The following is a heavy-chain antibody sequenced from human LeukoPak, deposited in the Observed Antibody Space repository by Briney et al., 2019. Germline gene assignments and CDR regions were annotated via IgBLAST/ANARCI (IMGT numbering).Heavy chain of an antibody. CDR1: GLTFDDYG. J-gene: IGHJ6*03. V-gene: IGHV3-20*04. Sequence: GGSLRLSCVASGLTFDDYGMSWVRQAPGKGLEWVSGINWNGGSTGYADSVKGRFTISRDNAKNSLYLQMNSLRAEDTALYYCAREMTRNYYYMDVWGKGTTVTVSS. CDR3: AREMTRNYYYMDV. CDR2: INWNGGST. D-gene: IGHD4-11*01.